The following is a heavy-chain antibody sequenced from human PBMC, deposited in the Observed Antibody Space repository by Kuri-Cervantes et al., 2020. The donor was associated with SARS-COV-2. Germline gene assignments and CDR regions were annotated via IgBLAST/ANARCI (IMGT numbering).Heavy chain of an antibody. J-gene: IGHJ6*03. CDR2: IYYSGST. CDR3: ARQFGIAAAYYYYYYYKDV. CDR1: GGSISSSSYY. Sequence: GSLRLSCTVSGGSISSSSYYWGWIRQPPGKGLEWIGSIYYSGSTYYNPSLKSRVTISVDTSKNQFSLKLSSVTAADTAVYYCARQFGIAAAYYYYYYYKDVWGKGTTVTVSS. D-gene: IGHD6-13*01. V-gene: IGHV4-39*01.